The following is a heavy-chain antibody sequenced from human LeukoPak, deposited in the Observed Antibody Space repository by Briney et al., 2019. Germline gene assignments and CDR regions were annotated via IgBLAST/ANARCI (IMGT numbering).Heavy chain of an antibody. Sequence: SETVSLTHAVYWGYFSGHYWSWLRPPPGKGREWLGEIKHSGRTNYNPSLKSRVPISVDTSKNQFSLKLSSVTAADAAVYYCARCPSLCGVADYRGQGTLVTVSS. CDR2: IKHSGRT. D-gene: IGHD3-3*01. V-gene: IGHV4-34*01. J-gene: IGHJ4*02. CDR3: ARCPSLCGVADY. CDR1: WGYFSGHY.